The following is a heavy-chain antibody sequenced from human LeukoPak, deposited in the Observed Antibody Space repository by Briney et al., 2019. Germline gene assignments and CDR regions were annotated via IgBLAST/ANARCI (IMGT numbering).Heavy chain of an antibody. CDR1: GCTFSGYA. J-gene: IGHJ4*02. D-gene: IGHD7-27*01. CDR2: ISDSGGKT. CDR3: AKPPTGAADVRDF. V-gene: IGHV3-23*01. Sequence: GGCVRLSCAASGCTFSGYAMSWVRQAPGKGLEWVSAISDSGGKTYYADSVKGRFTISRDNSKNTLYLQMNSLRAEDTAVYYCAKPPTGAADVRDFWGQGTLVSVSS.